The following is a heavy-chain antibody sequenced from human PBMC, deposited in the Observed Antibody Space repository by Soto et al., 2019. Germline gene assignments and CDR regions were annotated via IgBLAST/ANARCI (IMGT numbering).Heavy chain of an antibody. CDR1: GYTFTSYD. CDR3: ARGTLNRISSAAGYYYYYMDV. V-gene: IGHV1-8*01. J-gene: IGHJ6*03. Sequence: QVQLVQSGAEVKKPGASVKVSCKASGYTFTSYDINWVRQATGQGLEWMGWMNPNSGNTGYAQKFQGRVTMTRNTSIRTAYMGMSSLRSEDMAVYYCARGTLNRISSAAGYYYYYMDVWAKGTTVTVSS. CDR2: MNPNSGNT. D-gene: IGHD6-6*01.